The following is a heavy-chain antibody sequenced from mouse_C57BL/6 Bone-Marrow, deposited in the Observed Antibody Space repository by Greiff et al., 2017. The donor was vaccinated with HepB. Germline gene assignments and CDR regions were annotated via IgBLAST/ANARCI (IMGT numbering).Heavy chain of an antibody. J-gene: IGHJ2*01. D-gene: IGHD1-1*01. CDR1: GYTFTSYW. CDR2: IYPGSGST. Sequence: QVQLQQSGAELVKPGASVKMSCKASGYTFTSYWITWVKQRPGQGLEWIGDIYPGSGSTNYNEKFKSKATLTVDTSSSTAYMQLSSLTSEDSAVYYCARRGITTVVGFDYWGQGTTLTVSS. CDR3: ARRGITTVVGFDY. V-gene: IGHV1-55*01.